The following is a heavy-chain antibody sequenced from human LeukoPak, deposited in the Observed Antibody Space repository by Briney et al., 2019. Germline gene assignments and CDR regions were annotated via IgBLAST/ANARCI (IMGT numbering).Heavy chain of an antibody. CDR2: ISYDGSNK. CDR1: GFTFSSYA. D-gene: IGHD3-22*01. CDR3: AREGITMIVVVTRYYYYMDV. Sequence: GGSLRLSCAASGFTFSSYAMHWLRRAPGKGLEWVAVISYDGSNKYYAASVKGRFTISRDNSKNTLYLQMNSLRAEDTAVYYCAREGITMIVVVTRYYYYMDVWGKGTTVTVSS. V-gene: IGHV3-30*01. J-gene: IGHJ6*03.